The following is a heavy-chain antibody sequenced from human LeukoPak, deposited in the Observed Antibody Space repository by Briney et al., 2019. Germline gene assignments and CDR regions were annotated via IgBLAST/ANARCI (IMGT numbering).Heavy chain of an antibody. CDR1: GGSLSSYY. CDR2: IYYSGGT. J-gene: IGHJ3*02. CDR3: ARADSSSWYSYAFDI. Sequence: SETLSLTCTVSGGSLSSYYWSWIRQPPGKGLEWIGYIYYSGGTNYNPSLKSRVTISVDTSKNQFSLKLSSVTAADTAVYYCARADSSSWYSYAFDIWGQGTMVTVSS. V-gene: IGHV4-59*01. D-gene: IGHD6-13*01.